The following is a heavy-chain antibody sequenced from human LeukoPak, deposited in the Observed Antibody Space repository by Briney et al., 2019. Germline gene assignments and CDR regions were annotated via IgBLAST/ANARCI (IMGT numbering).Heavy chain of an antibody. Sequence: GGSLRLSCAASGFAFSDYYMNWIRQAPGKGLGWVSYISSSSSYTNYADSVKGRFTISRDNAKNSLYLQMNSLRAEDTAVYYCAKARLRNDAFDIWGQGTRVTVSS. V-gene: IGHV3-11*03. D-gene: IGHD4-17*01. CDR2: ISSSSSYT. J-gene: IGHJ3*02. CDR3: AKARLRNDAFDI. CDR1: GFAFSDYY.